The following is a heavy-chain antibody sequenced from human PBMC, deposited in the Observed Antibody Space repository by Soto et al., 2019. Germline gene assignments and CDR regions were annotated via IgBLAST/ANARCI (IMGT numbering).Heavy chain of an antibody. CDR1: GYTFTSYD. V-gene: IGHV1-8*01. Sequence: VQLVQSGAEVKKPGASVKVSCKASGYTFTSYDINWVRQATGQGLEWMGWMNPNSGNTGYAQKFQGRVTMTRNTSISTAYMELSSLRSEDTAVYYCARSSAIFYYYGMDVWGQGTTVTVSS. CDR2: MNPNSGNT. D-gene: IGHD3-3*01. J-gene: IGHJ6*02. CDR3: ARSSAIFYYYGMDV.